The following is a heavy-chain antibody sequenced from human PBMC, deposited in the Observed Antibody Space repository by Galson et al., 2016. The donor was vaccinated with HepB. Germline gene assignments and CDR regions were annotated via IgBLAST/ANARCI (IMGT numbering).Heavy chain of an antibody. CDR3: ASGYFYDSSGYYFDY. J-gene: IGHJ4*02. D-gene: IGHD3-22*01. CDR2: ISWDSRSI. CDR1: GLTFDDYA. Sequence: LRLSCAVSGLTFDDYAIHWVRQAPGKGLEWVSGISWDSRSIDYADSVKGRFTISRDNAKNSLYLQMSSLRAEDTALYYCASGYFYDSSGYYFDYWGQGTLVTVSS. V-gene: IGHV3-9*01.